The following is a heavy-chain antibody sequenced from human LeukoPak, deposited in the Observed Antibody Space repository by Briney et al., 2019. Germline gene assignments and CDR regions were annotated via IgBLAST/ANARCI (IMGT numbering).Heavy chain of an antibody. V-gene: IGHV4-61*01. CDR3: ARGSGIEAFDY. Sequence: SETLSLTCTVSGGSVSSGSLQWSWIRQPPGKGLEWIGFIYNSGSTKYNPSLMSRVTMSLDTSKSQFSLKLSSVTAAETAVYYCARGSGIEAFDYWGQGTLVTVSS. CDR1: GGSVSSGSLQ. J-gene: IGHJ4*02. CDR2: IYNSGST. D-gene: IGHD2-15*01.